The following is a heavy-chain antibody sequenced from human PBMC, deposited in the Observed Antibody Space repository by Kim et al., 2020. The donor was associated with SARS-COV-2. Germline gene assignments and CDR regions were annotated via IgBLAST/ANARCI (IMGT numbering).Heavy chain of an antibody. D-gene: IGHD6-6*01. V-gene: IGHV7-4-1*02. J-gene: IGHJ4*02. CDR2: NP. Sequence: NPTYAARFTGRFVFSLATSVSTAYLQLSSLKAEDTAVYYCARDTAAHFDYWGQGTLVTVSS. CDR3: ARDTAAHFDY.